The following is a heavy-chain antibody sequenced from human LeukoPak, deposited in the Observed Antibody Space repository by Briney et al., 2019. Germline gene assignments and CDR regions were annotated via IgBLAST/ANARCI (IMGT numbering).Heavy chain of an antibody. Sequence: SETLSLTCTVSGGSISSGGYYWSWIRQPPGKGLEWIGYIYHSGSTYYNPSLKSRVTISVDRSKNQFSLKLSSVTAADTAVYYCARGSGEYSSGSSYNFDYWGQGTLVTVSS. CDR2: IYHSGST. D-gene: IGHD6-19*01. V-gene: IGHV4-30-2*01. CDR1: GGSISSGGYY. J-gene: IGHJ4*02. CDR3: ARGSGEYSSGSSYNFDY.